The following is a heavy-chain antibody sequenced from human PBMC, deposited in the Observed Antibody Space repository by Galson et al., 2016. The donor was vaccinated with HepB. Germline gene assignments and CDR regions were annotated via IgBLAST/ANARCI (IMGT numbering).Heavy chain of an antibody. CDR2: IYANGNT. CDR1: GFIVRSNY. CDR3: ARAVDMDSPIAY. Sequence: SLRLSCAASGFIVRSNYMSWVRQAPGKGLQWLSVIYANGNTYYADSLKGRFTISRDTSKNTAYLQMDSLRAEDTAVYYCARAVDMDSPIAYWGQGTLVTVSS. J-gene: IGHJ4*02. V-gene: IGHV3-53*01. D-gene: IGHD5-24*01.